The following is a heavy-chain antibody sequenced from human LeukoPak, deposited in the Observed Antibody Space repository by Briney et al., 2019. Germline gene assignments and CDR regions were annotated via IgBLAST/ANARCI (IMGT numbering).Heavy chain of an antibody. CDR3: ARVSWFPGTSYYYMDV. CDR1: GGSFSGYY. J-gene: IGHJ6*03. D-gene: IGHD1-1*01. Sequence: SETLSLTCAVYGGSFSGYYWSWIRQSPGKGLEWIGEINHSGSTNYNPSLKSRVTISIDTSKNQFSLKLTSVTAADTAVYYCARVSWFPGTSYYYMDVWGKGTTVTVSS. V-gene: IGHV4-34*01. CDR2: INHSGST.